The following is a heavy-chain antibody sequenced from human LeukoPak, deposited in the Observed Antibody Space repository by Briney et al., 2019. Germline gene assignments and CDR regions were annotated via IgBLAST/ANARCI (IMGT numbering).Heavy chain of an antibody. CDR1: GFTFRRYA. J-gene: IGHJ4*02. D-gene: IGHD2/OR15-2a*01. Sequence: PGGSLRLSCTASGFTFRRYAISWVRQVPGKGLVWVSHINSDGSWTSYADSVKGRFTISKDNAKNTVYLQMNSLRAEDTAVYYCVSFYETYWGRGTLVTVSS. V-gene: IGHV3-74*01. CDR2: INSDGSWT. CDR3: VSFYETY.